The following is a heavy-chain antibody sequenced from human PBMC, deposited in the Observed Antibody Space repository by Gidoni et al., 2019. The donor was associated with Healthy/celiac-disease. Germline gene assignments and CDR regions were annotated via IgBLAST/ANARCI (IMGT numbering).Heavy chain of an antibody. D-gene: IGHD3-3*01. CDR2: IYSGGSP. V-gene: IGHV3-53*04. J-gene: IGHJ6*02. CDR1: GFTASSNY. Sequence: EVQLVESGVGLVQPAGSLRRSCAASGFTASSNYMCWVRRAPGKGLEWVSAIYSGGSPYYADSVKGRFTISRHNSKNTLYLQMNSLRAEDTAVYYCARETYYDFWSGGGGMDVWGQGTTVTVSS. CDR3: ARETYYDFWSGGGGMDV.